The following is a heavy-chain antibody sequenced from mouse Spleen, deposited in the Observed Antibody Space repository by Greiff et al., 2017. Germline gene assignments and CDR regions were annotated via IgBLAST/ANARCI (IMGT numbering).Heavy chain of an antibody. CDR1: GYTFTSYW. J-gene: IGHJ2*01. D-gene: IGHD1-2*01. CDR3: ARGDSLLRLQKYYFDY. V-gene: IGHV1-55*01. Sequence: QVQLQQPGAELVKPGASVKMSCKASGYTFTSYWITWVKQRPGQGLEWIGDIYPGSGSTNYNEKFKSKATLTVDTSSSTAYMQLSSLTSEDSAVYYCARGDSLLRLQKYYFDYWGQGTTLTVSS. CDR2: IYPGSGST.